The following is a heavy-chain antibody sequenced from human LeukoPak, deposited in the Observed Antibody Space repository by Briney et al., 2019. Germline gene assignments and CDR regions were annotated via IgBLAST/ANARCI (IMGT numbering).Heavy chain of an antibody. D-gene: IGHD3-3*01. CDR3: ARALLQGYYDFWSGYVPNWFDP. CDR2: IYYSGST. CDR1: GGSISSGGYY. Sequence: PSETLSLTCTVSGGSISSGGYYWSWIRQHPGKGLEWIGYIYYSGSTYYNPSLKSRVTISVDTSKNQFSLKLSSVTAADTAVYYCARALLQGYYDFWSGYVPNWFDPWGQGTLVTVSS. J-gene: IGHJ5*02. V-gene: IGHV4-31*03.